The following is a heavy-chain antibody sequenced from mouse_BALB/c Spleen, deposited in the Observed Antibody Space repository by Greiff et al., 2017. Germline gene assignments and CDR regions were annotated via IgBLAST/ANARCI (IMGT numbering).Heavy chain of an antibody. J-gene: IGHJ4*01. Sequence: QVQLKESGAELVRPGSSVKISCKASGYAFSSYWMNWAKQRPGQGLEWIGQIYPGDGDTNYNGKFKGKATLTADKSSSTAYMQLSSLTSEDSAVYFCARFSNLLRTRYAMDYWGQGTSVTVSS. CDR1: GYAFSSYW. CDR2: IYPGDGDT. V-gene: IGHV1-80*01. CDR3: ARFSNLLRTRYAMDY. D-gene: IGHD1-1*01.